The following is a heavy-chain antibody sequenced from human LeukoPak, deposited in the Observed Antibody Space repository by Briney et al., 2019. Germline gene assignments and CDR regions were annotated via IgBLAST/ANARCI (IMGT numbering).Heavy chain of an antibody. J-gene: IGHJ4*02. Sequence: PGGSLRLSCAASGFTFSSYAMSWVRQAPGKGLEWVSAISGSGGSTYYADSVKGRFTISRDNSKNTLYLQMNSLRAEDTAVYYCAASFYYDSSGIPFDYWGQGTLVTVSS. D-gene: IGHD3-22*01. CDR2: ISGSGGST. CDR1: GFTFSSYA. V-gene: IGHV3-23*01. CDR3: AASFYYDSSGIPFDY.